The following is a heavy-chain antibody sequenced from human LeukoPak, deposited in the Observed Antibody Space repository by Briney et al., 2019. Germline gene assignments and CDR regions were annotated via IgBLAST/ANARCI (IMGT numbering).Heavy chain of an antibody. CDR1: GFTFTTYG. CDR3: ASKGPVLMSFFES. V-gene: IGHV3-23*01. Sequence: GGSLRLSCAASGFTFTTYGMSWVRQAPGKGLEWVSSLSGSGGSTYYADSVKGRFTISRDNSNNTLYLQMNGLRAEDTAVYYCASKGPVLMSFFESWGQGTLVTVSS. CDR2: LSGSGGST. D-gene: IGHD3-3*01. J-gene: IGHJ4*02.